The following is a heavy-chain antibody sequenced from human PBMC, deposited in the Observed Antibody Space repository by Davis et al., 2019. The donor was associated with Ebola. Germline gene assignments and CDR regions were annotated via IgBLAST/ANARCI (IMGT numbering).Heavy chain of an antibody. Sequence: GESLKISCEASGFMFTSCAMHWVRQAPGKGLEWVALIWPDGTSQNYADSVKGRFSISRDNSKSTLYLQMNTLKVDDTAVYYCASGSSGYYSLPPQDYWGQGTLVSVSS. CDR2: IWPDGTSQ. CDR1: GFMFTSCA. CDR3: ASGSSGYYSLPPQDY. J-gene: IGHJ4*02. D-gene: IGHD2-21*01. V-gene: IGHV3-33*03.